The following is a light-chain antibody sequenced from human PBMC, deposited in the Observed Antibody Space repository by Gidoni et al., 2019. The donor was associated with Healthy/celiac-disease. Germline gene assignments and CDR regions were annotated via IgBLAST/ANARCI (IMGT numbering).Light chain of an antibody. CDR3: MQALQTPYT. CDR1: QSLLHSNGYNY. V-gene: IGKV2-28*01. J-gene: IGKJ2*01. CDR2: FGS. Sequence: DIVMTQSPLSLPVTPGEPASISCRSSQSLLHSNGYNYWDWYLQKPGQSPQLLIYFGSNRASGVPDRFSGSGSGTDFTLKISRVEAEDVGVYYCMQALQTPYTFGQGTKLEIK.